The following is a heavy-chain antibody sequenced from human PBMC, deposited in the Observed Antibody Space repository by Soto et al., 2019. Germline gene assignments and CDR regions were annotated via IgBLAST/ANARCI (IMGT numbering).Heavy chain of an antibody. D-gene: IGHD5-18*01. CDR1: GFTFSSYA. V-gene: IGHV3-30-3*01. CDR2: ISYDGSNK. J-gene: IGHJ4*02. Sequence: PGGSLRLSCAASGFTFSSYAMHWVRQAPGKGLEWVAVISYDGSNKYYADSVKGRFTISRDNSKNTLYLQMNSLRAEDTAVYYCARDLVDTAMVVPGVDYWGQGTLVTVSS. CDR3: ARDLVDTAMVVPGVDY.